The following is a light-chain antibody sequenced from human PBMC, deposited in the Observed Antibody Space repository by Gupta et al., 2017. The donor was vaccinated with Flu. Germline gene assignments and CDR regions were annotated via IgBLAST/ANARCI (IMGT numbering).Light chain of an antibody. CDR2: AAS. J-gene: IGKJ1*01. Sequence: PSSLSASVGDRVTITCRASEGVGNYLNWYQLTPGKPPKLLIHAASNLQSGVPSRFSGSRSGTDFTLTISSLQPEDFAIYYCQQSYITPRTFGPGTKVEIK. CDR3: QQSYITPRT. CDR1: EGVGNY. V-gene: IGKV1-39*01.